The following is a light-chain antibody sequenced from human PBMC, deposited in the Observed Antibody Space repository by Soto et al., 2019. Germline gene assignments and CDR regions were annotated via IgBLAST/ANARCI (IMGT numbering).Light chain of an antibody. V-gene: IGKV2-24*01. CDR3: MQATEFPRT. Sequence: IVMTQTPLSSLVTLGQPASISCRSSQSLVHRNGNTYLSWLQQRPGQPPRVLIYKISNRVSGVPDRFSGSGAGTDFTLKISRVEPEDVGVYYCMQATEFPRTLGQGTKVEIK. CDR1: QSLVHRNGNTY. J-gene: IGKJ1*01. CDR2: KIS.